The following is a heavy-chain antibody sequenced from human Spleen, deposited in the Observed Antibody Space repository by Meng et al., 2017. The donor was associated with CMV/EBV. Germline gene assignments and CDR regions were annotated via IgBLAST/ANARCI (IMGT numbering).Heavy chain of an antibody. CDR3: GVASTLDY. V-gene: IGHV1-8*02. J-gene: IGHJ4*02. Sequence: ASVKVSCKASGYTFTTYGISWVRQAPGQGLEWMGWMNPNSGNTGYAQKFQGRVTMTRNTSISTAYMELSSLRSEDTAVYYCGVASTLDYWGQGTLVTVSS. CDR2: MNPNSGNT. CDR1: GYTFTTYG.